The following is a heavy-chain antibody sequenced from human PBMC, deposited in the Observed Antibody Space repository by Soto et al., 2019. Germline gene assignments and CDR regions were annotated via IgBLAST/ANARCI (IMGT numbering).Heavy chain of an antibody. CDR1: GFNFGVFG. J-gene: IGHJ4*02. CDR2: LSYEGSEE. CDR3: ALTRRSSLLEVAGPGFEY. V-gene: IGHV3-30*03. D-gene: IGHD6-19*01. Sequence: QVRLVESGGGVVQPGRSLRLSCAASGFNFGVFGMHWVRQAPGKGLEWLSVLSYEGSEEYYADSVRGRFTISRDNSKNTLFLPMDRLRVDDTGVYYCALTRRSSLLEVAGPGFEYWGQGTLGTVS.